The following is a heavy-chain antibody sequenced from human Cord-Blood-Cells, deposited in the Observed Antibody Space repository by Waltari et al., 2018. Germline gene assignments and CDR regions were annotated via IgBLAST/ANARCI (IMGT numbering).Heavy chain of an antibody. CDR1: GYTFTDYY. Sequence: EVQLVQSGAEVKKPGATVKISCKVSGYTFTDYYMHWMQQAPAKWFEWMGRVEPEDCKIIYAEKCQSRVTIAAVTSTVTAYMERSSLGSEHTAGYYCATFRRLKCTIGVCYAVDIWGQGTMVTVSS. CDR3: ATFRRLKCTIGVCYAVDI. J-gene: IGHJ3*02. CDR2: VEPEDCKI. V-gene: IGHV1-69-2*01. D-gene: IGHD2-8*01.